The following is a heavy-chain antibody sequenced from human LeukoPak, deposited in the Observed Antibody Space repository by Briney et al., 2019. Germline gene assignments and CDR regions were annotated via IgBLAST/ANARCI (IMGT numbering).Heavy chain of an antibody. CDR3: AREWLLLRGYFDY. J-gene: IGHJ4*02. V-gene: IGHV3-64*04. CDR2: ISFNGGNT. CDR1: GFIFSSYA. D-gene: IGHD3-22*01. Sequence: QPGGSLRLSCSASGFIFSSYAMHWVRQAPGKGLEYVSGISFNGGNTYFADSVKGRFTISRDNSKNTLYLQMNSLRAEDTAVYYCAREWLLLRGYFDYWGQGTLVTVSS.